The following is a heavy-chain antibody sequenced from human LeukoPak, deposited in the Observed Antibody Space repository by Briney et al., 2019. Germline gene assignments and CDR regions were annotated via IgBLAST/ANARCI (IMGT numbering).Heavy chain of an antibody. Sequence: GGSLRLSCAASGFTLSSYSMNWVRQAPGKGLEWVSSISSSSYIYYADSVKGRLTISRDNAKNSLYLQMNSLRAEDTAVYYCARLSAGSGAWGQGTLVTVSS. D-gene: IGHD3-10*01. CDR2: ISSSSYI. J-gene: IGHJ5*02. V-gene: IGHV3-21*01. CDR3: ARLSAGSGA. CDR1: GFTLSSYS.